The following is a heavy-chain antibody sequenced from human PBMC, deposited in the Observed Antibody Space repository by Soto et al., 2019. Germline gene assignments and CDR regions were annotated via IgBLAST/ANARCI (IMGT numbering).Heavy chain of an antibody. V-gene: IGHV3-23*01. CDR1: GFTFSRYA. Sequence: EVQLLESGGGLVQPGGSLRLSCAASGFTFSRYAMSWVRQAPGKGLEWVSAISGSGGSTYYADSVKGRFTISRDNSKNTLYLQMNSLRAEDTAVYYCAKSPRRDFWSGYYGKDYWGQGTLVTVSS. J-gene: IGHJ4*02. D-gene: IGHD3-3*01. CDR3: AKSPRRDFWSGYYGKDY. CDR2: ISGSGGST.